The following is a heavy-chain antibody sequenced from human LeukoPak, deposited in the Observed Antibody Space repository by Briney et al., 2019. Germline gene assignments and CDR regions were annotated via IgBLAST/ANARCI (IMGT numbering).Heavy chain of an antibody. CDR1: GGSISSGGYS. Sequence: SETLSLTCAVSGGSISSGGYSWSWIRQPPGKGLEWIGYIYHSGSTYYNPSLKSRATISVDRSKNQFSLKLSSVTAADTAVYYCAREVDYYFDYWGQGTLVTVSS. J-gene: IGHJ4*02. CDR3: AREVDYYFDY. CDR2: IYHSGST. V-gene: IGHV4-30-2*01.